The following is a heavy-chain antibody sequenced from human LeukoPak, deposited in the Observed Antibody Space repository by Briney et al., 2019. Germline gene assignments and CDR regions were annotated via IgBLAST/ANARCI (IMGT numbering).Heavy chain of an antibody. CDR2: VYYSGST. CDR3: ARHPSMTTALFDY. CDR1: GGSISSSSYY. V-gene: IGHV4-39*01. J-gene: IGHJ4*02. Sequence: SETLSLTRTVSGGSISSSSYYWGWIRQPPGKGLEWIGSVYYSGSTYYNPSLKSRITISVDTSKNQFSLKLSSVTAADTAVYYCARHPSMTTALFDYWGQGTLVTVSS. D-gene: IGHD4-17*01.